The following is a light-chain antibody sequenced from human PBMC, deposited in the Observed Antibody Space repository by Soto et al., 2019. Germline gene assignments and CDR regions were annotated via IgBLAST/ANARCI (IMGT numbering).Light chain of an antibody. Sequence: QSVLTQPPSVSAAPGQKVTISCSGSSSNIGNNYVSWYQQLPGTAPTLLIYENNKRPSGIPDRFSGSKSGTSATLGITGLQTGDEADYYCGTLDSSLRSCVFGGGTKLTVL. V-gene: IGLV1-51*02. CDR3: GTLDSSLRSCV. CDR2: ENN. J-gene: IGLJ3*02. CDR1: SSNIGNNY.